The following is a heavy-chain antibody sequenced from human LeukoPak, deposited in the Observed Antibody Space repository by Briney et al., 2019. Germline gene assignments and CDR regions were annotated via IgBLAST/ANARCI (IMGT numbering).Heavy chain of an antibody. CDR1: GGTFSSYA. V-gene: IGHV1-69*13. CDR3: ARVVIIRGYHDY. Sequence: PVKVSCKASGGTFSSYAISWVRQAPGQGLEWMGGIIPIFGTANYAQKFQGRVTITADESTSTAYMELSSLRSEDTAVYYCARVVIIRGYHDYWGQGTLVTVSS. CDR2: IIPIFGTA. J-gene: IGHJ4*02. D-gene: IGHD3-3*01.